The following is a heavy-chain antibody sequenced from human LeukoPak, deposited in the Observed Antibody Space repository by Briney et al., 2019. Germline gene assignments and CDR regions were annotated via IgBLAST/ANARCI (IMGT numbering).Heavy chain of an antibody. CDR1: GGSISSSSYY. J-gene: IGHJ4*02. CDR2: IYYSGST. D-gene: IGHD6-19*01. V-gene: IGHV4-39*01. CDR3: ARRTGPRSGWSGDYFDY. Sequence: PSETLSLTCTVSGGSISSSSYYWGWIRQPPGKGLEWIGSIYYSGSTYYNPSLKSRVTISVDTSKNQFSLKLSSVTAADTAVYYCARRTGPRSGWSGDYFDYWGQGVLVTVSS.